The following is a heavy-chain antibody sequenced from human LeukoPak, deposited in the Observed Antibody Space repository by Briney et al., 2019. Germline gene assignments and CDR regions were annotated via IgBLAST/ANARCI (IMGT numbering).Heavy chain of an antibody. CDR1: GFTFSNYA. D-gene: IGHD1-26*01. J-gene: IGHJ5*02. V-gene: IGHV3-20*04. CDR3: AREFRGRESKWFDP. CDR2: INWNGGST. Sequence: GGSLRLSCAASGFTFSNYAMSWVRQAPGKGLEWVSGINWNGGSTGYADSVKGRFTISRDNAKNSLYLQMNSLRAEDTALYYCAREFRGRESKWFDPWGQGTLVTVSS.